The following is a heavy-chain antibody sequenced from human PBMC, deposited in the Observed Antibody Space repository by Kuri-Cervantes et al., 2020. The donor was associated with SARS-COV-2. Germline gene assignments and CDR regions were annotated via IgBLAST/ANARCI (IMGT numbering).Heavy chain of an antibody. CDR2: ISSSSSYI. J-gene: IGHJ3*02. CDR1: GFTFSSYS. D-gene: IGHD3-16*02. CDR3: ARRGGYLPPDAFDI. Sequence: GESLKISCAASGFTFSSYSMNWVRQAPGKGLEWVSSISSSSSYIYYADSVKGRFTISRDNAKNSLYVQMNSLRAEDTAVYYCARRGGYLPPDAFDIWGQGTMVTVSS. V-gene: IGHV3-21*01.